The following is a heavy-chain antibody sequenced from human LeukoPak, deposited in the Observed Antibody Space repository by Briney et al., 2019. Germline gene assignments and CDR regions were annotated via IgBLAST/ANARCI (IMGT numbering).Heavy chain of an antibody. V-gene: IGHV4-59*08. CDR3: ARHPPYDYVWGSYRPTYFDY. D-gene: IGHD3-16*02. Sequence: SETLSLTCTVSGGSISYAYWSWIRQPPGKGLEWIGYIHYSGSTIHNPSLKSRVTISVDTSKNQISLKLSSVTAADTAVYYCARHPPYDYVWGSYRPTYFDYWGQGTLVTVSS. J-gene: IGHJ4*02. CDR1: GGSISYAY. CDR2: IHYSGST.